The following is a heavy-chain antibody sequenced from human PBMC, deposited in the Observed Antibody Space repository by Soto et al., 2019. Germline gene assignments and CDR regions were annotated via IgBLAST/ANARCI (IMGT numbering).Heavy chain of an antibody. CDR3: ARAEQQPVPGYYGMDV. D-gene: IGHD6-13*01. CDR1: GDSVSSNSAA. J-gene: IGHJ6*02. CDR2: TYYRSKWYN. Sequence: PSQTLSLTCAISGDSVSSNSAAWNWIRQSPSRGLEWLGRTYYRSKWYNDYAVSVKSRITINPDTSKNQFSLQLNSVTPEDTAVYYCARAEQQPVPGYYGMDVWGQGTTVTVSS. V-gene: IGHV6-1*01.